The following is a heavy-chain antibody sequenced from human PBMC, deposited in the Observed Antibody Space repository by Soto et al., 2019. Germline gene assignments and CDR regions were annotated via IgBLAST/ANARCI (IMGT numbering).Heavy chain of an antibody. V-gene: IGHV3-23*01. J-gene: IGHJ4*02. CDR2: ISGSGGST. CDR3: AKDPSSFNYGSMASN. D-gene: IGHD3-10*01. CDR1: GFTFSSYA. Sequence: PGGSLRLSCAAPGFTFSSYAMSWVRQAPGKGLEWVSAISGSGGSTYYADSVKGRFTISRDNSKNTLYLQMNSLRAEDTAVYYCAKDPSSFNYGSMASNWGQGTLVTVSS.